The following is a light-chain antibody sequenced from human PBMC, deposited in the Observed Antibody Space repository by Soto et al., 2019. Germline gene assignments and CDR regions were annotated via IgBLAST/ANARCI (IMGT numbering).Light chain of an antibody. Sequence: QPVLTQPASVSGSPGQSITISCTGTGSDIGNYNYVSWYQQHPGKAPKLMIYEVSNRPSGVSNRFSGSKSGNAASLTISGLQAEDEADYYCSSYTTYTTLWVFGGGTKVTVL. CDR3: SSYTTYTTLWV. CDR1: GSDIGNYNY. V-gene: IGLV2-14*01. CDR2: EVS. J-gene: IGLJ3*02.